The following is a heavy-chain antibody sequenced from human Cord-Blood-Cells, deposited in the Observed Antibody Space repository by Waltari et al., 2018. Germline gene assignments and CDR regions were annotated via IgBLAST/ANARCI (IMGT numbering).Heavy chain of an antibody. Sequence: QVQLQESGPGLVKPSETLSLTCTVSGGSISSYYWSWIRQPPGKGLEWIGYIYYSGSTNDNPSLKSRVTISVDTSKSQFSLKLSSVTAADTAVYYCAREGEAAAFDYWGQGTLVTVSS. CDR1: GGSISSYY. J-gene: IGHJ4*02. D-gene: IGHD6-13*01. V-gene: IGHV4-59*01. CDR2: IYYSGST. CDR3: AREGEAAAFDY.